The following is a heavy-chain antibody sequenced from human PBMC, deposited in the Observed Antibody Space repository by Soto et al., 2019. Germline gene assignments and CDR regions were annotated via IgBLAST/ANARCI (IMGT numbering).Heavy chain of an antibody. CDR1: GGSISSGGYY. CDR2: IYYSGST. V-gene: IGHV4-30-4*01. J-gene: IGHJ5*02. D-gene: IGHD3-3*01. Sequence: SETLSLTCTVSGGSISSGGYYWSWIRQPPGKGLEWIGYIYYSGSTYYNPSLKSRVTISVDTSKNQFSLKLSSVTAADTAVYYCARAGLEWSYNWFDPWGQGTLVTVSS. CDR3: ARAGLEWSYNWFDP.